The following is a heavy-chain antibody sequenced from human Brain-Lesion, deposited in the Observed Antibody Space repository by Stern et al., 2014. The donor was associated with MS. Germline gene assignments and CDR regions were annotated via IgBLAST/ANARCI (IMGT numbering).Heavy chain of an antibody. CDR1: GYTFTSYA. CDR3: ARGHTSGYYNFDY. D-gene: IGHD3-22*01. V-gene: IGHV1-18*01. J-gene: IGHJ4*02. Sequence: VQLVESGAEVKKPGASVKVSCKPSGYTFTSYAITWVRQAPGQGLEWMGWISTYNGNTNYVQKLRGRVTMTTDTSTSTAYMELRSLRSDDTAVYYCARGHTSGYYNFDYWGQGTLVTVS. CDR2: ISTYNGNT.